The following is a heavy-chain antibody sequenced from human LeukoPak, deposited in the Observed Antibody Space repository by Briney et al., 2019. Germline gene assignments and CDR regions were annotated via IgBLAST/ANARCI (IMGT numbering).Heavy chain of an antibody. CDR3: ARGYGDFRVDGRYFHF. CDR2: INHSGST. Sequence: SETLSLTCAVYGGSFSGYYWRWIRQPPGKGLEWIGEINHSGSTNYNTSLKSRVNISIGTSKKHSFPTLKHVTGADTAGYYCARGYGDFRVDGRYFHFWGQGTMVTVSS. D-gene: IGHD4-17*01. J-gene: IGHJ4*01. CDR1: GGSFSGYY. V-gene: IGHV4-34*01.